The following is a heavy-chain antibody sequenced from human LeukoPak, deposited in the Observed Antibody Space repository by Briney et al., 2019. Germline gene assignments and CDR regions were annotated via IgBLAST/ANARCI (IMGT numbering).Heavy chain of an antibody. CDR3: ARGVAAAGREGVDY. V-gene: IGHV1-69*01. D-gene: IGHD6-13*01. Sequence: SVKVSCKASGGTFSSYAISWVRQAPGQGLEWMGGIIPIFGTANYAQKFQGRVTITADESTSTAYMELSSLRSEDTAVYYCARGVAAAGREGVDYWGQGTLVTVSS. CDR1: GGTFSSYA. J-gene: IGHJ4*02. CDR2: IIPIFGTA.